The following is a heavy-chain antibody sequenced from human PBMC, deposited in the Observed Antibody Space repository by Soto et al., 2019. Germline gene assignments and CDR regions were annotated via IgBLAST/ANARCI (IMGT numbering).Heavy chain of an antibody. Sequence: GGSLRLSCAASGFTFSTYSMNWVRQAPGKGLEWVSDITTSSSFRFYADSVKGRFTISRDDAKNSLYLQVNSLRAEDTGVYYCARDLGVALATLTLDYWGQGTLVTVSS. CDR1: GFTFSTYS. CDR3: ARDLGVALATLTLDY. D-gene: IGHD2-15*01. V-gene: IGHV3-21*01. CDR2: ITTSSSFR. J-gene: IGHJ4*02.